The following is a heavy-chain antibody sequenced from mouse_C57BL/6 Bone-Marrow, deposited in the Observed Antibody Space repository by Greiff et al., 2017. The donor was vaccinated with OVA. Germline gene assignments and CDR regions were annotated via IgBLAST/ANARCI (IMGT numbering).Heavy chain of an antibody. CDR2: ISSGGSYT. Sequence: DVMLVESGGDLVKPGGSLKLSCAASGFTFSSYGMSWVRQTPDKRLEWVATISSGGSYTYYPDSVKGRFTISRDNAKNTLYLQMSSLKSEDTAMYYCAREGLRSYWGQGTTLTVSS. CDR1: GFTFSSYG. J-gene: IGHJ2*01. CDR3: AREGLRSY. V-gene: IGHV5-6*02. D-gene: IGHD2-4*01.